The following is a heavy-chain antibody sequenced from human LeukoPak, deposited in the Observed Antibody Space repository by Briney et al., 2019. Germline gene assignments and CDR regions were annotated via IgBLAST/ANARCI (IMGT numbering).Heavy chain of an antibody. CDR2: ISPFNGNT. V-gene: IGHV1-18*01. Sequence: APVKVCCKASGYTFTNYGIHWVRQAPGQGLEWMGWISPFNGNTNYAQKVQGRVTMTTDTSTSTVYMELRSLRSDDTAVYYCARDLDIVVVAAALRHYGLDVWGQGTMVTVSS. CDR1: GYTFTNYG. J-gene: IGHJ6*02. D-gene: IGHD2-15*01. CDR3: ARDLDIVVVAAALRHYGLDV.